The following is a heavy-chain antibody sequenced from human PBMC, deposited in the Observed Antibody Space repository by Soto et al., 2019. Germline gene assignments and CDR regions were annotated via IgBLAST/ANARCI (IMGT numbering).Heavy chain of an antibody. D-gene: IGHD3-9*01. V-gene: IGHV3-23*01. Sequence: EVQLLESGGGLVQPGGSLRLSCAASKFPFKSYTMSWVRQAPGKGLEWVSTIRGSGGTTYYADSVKGRFTISRDNSKNTLNLQMNSLRAEDTAVYYCAKSPIGILTGYYDFDYWGQGTLVTVSS. CDR3: AKSPIGILTGYYDFDY. CDR2: IRGSGGTT. J-gene: IGHJ4*02. CDR1: KFPFKSYT.